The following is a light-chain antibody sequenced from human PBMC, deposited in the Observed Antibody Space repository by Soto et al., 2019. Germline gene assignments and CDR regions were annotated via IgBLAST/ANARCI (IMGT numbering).Light chain of an antibody. CDR3: QQYYNRPPWT. V-gene: IGKV3-15*01. Sequence: EIVLTQSPATLSVSPGERATLSCRASQSVGSNLAWYQQKPGQAPSLLIFGASTRATGAPTRFSGSGSGTEFTLTISILQTADFALCFCQQYYNRPPWTFGQGTKVEIK. CDR1: QSVGSN. J-gene: IGKJ1*01. CDR2: GAS.